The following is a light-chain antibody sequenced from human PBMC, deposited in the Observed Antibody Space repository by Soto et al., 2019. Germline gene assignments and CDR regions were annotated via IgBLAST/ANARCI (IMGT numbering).Light chain of an antibody. CDR2: KGS. V-gene: IGLV2-23*01. Sequence: SVLTQPASVSGSPVQSITISCPGTDSDVGSYNLVSWYQQHPGKAPKLVIYKGSERPSGDSNRFSGSKSGNTASLTISGLQAEDEADYYCCSYAGSSTFYVFGTGTKVTVL. CDR3: CSYAGSSTFYV. J-gene: IGLJ1*01. CDR1: DSDVGSYNL.